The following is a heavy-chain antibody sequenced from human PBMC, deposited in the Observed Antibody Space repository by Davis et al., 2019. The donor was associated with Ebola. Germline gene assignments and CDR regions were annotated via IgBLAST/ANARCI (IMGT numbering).Heavy chain of an antibody. J-gene: IGHJ4*02. CDR1: AGSFSGYY. Sequence: MPSETLSLTCAVYAGSFSGYYWTWIRQPPGKGLEWIGEIDHSGNTNYNPSLKSRVTLSVDTSKNQFSLKLTSVTAADTAIYYCARQTTVPSDYFDYWGQGALVTVSS. D-gene: IGHD4-11*01. CDR3: ARQTTVPSDYFDY. V-gene: IGHV4-34*01. CDR2: IDHSGNT.